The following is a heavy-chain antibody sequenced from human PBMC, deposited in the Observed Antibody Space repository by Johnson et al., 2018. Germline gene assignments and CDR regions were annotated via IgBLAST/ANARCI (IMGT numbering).Heavy chain of an antibody. V-gene: IGHV3-33*01. D-gene: IGHD1-26*01. CDR3: ARERGSGSYWRDDAFDI. J-gene: IGHJ3*02. CDR2: LWYDGSNK. Sequence: QVQLVESGGGVVQPGRSLRLSCAASGFTFSSYGMHWVRQAPGKGLAWVAVLWYDGSNKYYADSVKGRFTIPRDNSKNKLYLQMNSLRTAATAVYYCARERGSGSYWRDDAFDIWGQGTMVTVSS. CDR1: GFTFSSYG.